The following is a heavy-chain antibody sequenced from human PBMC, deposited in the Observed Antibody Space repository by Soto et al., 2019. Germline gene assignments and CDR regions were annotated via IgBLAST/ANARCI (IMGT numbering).Heavy chain of an antibody. D-gene: IGHD4-4*01. J-gene: IGHJ5*01. CDR1: RYTFTNYW. Sequence: GESLKISCQTSRYTFTNYWIGWVRQMPGGGLEWLGLIFPRDFDVRYSTSFEGQVTISADRSSATALLQWRSLEASDSALYFCARLVSLLQPIDSWGQGTPGTVSS. CDR2: IFPRDFDV. V-gene: IGHV5-51*01. CDR3: ARLVSLLQPIDS.